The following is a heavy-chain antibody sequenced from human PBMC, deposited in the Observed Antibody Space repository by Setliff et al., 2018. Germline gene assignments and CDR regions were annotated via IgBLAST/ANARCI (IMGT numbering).Heavy chain of an antibody. V-gene: IGHV4-38-2*01. CDR1: GYSISSGYY. CDR3: ARVDNFWSGPIDY. CDR2: INHSGST. J-gene: IGHJ4*02. D-gene: IGHD3-3*01. Sequence: SETLSLTCAVSGYSISSGYYWGWIRQPPGKGLEWIGEINHSGSTNYNPSLKSRVTISVDTSKNQFSLKLSSVTAADTAVYYCARVDNFWSGPIDYWGQGTLVTVPQ.